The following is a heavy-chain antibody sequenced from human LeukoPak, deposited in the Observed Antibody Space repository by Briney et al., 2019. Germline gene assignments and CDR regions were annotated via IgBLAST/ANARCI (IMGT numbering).Heavy chain of an antibody. V-gene: IGHV4-59*11. Sequence: SETLSLTCTVSGASISSHYWSWIRQPPGKGLEWIGYISYSGSANYSPSLKSRVTISVDTSKNQLSLRLRSVTAADTAVYFCARDPGHTYGLYYYYYKDVWGKGTTVTVSS. CDR2: ISYSGSA. CDR1: GASISSHY. D-gene: IGHD5-18*01. CDR3: ARDPGHTYGLYYYYYKDV. J-gene: IGHJ6*03.